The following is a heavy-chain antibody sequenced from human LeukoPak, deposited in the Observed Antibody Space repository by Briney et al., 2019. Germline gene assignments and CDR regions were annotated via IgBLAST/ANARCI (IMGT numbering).Heavy chain of an antibody. J-gene: IGHJ4*02. D-gene: IGHD3-10*01. CDR3: AKGPMVRIDY. V-gene: IGHV3-30*02. CDR1: GFTFSSYG. Sequence: GGSLRLSCAASGFTFSSYGMNWVRQAPGKGLEWVAFTRYDEDNKYYADSVKGRFTISRDNSKNTLYLQMSSLRAEDTAVYYCAKGPMVRIDYWGQGTLVTVSS. CDR2: TRYDEDNK.